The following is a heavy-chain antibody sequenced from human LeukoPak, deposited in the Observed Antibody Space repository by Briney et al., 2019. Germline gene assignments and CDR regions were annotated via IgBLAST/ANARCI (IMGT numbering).Heavy chain of an antibody. Sequence: SETLSLTCTVTAGSISNYYWSWIRQSPGKGLEWIGYIYYTGSTNCNPSLKSRVTISVDTSKNQFSLKLNSVTAADTAVYYCARDRSYYFFDYWGQGTLVTVSS. D-gene: IGHD1-26*01. CDR3: ARDRSYYFFDY. J-gene: IGHJ4*02. V-gene: IGHV4-59*01. CDR2: IYYTGST. CDR1: AGSISNYY.